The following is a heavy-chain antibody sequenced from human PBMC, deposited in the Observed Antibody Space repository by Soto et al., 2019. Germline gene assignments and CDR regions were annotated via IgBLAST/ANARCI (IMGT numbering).Heavy chain of an antibody. CDR3: AKMTLGYCSSTSCYSGGGIDY. Sequence: EAQLLESGGGLVQPGGSLRLSCAASGFTFSSYAMSWVRQAPGKGLEWVSAISGSGGSTYYADSVKGRFTISRDNSKNTLYLQMNSLRAEDTAVYYCAKMTLGYCSSTSCYSGGGIDYWGQGTLVTVSS. CDR1: GFTFSSYA. CDR2: ISGSGGST. V-gene: IGHV3-23*01. J-gene: IGHJ4*02. D-gene: IGHD2-2*01.